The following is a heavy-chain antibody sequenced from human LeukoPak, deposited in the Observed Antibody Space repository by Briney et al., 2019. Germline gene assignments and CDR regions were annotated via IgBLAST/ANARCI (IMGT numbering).Heavy chain of an antibody. Sequence: GGSLRLSCAASGFTFSSYGMSWVRQAPGKGLEWVSGISGSGGNTYYADSVKGRFTISRDNSKNTLYLQMNSLRAEDTAVYYCAKDSPSTVTTAPIYWGQGTLVTVSS. CDR3: AKDSPSTVTTAPIY. CDR1: GFTFSSYG. CDR2: ISGSGGNT. D-gene: IGHD4-17*01. V-gene: IGHV3-23*01. J-gene: IGHJ4*02.